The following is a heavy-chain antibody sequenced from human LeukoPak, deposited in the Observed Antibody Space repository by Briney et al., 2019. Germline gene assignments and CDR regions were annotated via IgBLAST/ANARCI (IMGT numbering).Heavy chain of an antibody. J-gene: IGHJ4*02. V-gene: IGHV3-30*04. CDR1: GFTFSSYA. Sequence: GGSLRLSCAASGFTFSSYAMHWVRQAPGKGLEWVAVISYDGSNKYYADSVKGRFTISRDNSKNTLYLQMNSLRAEDTAVYYCARDLEVATTILGYFDYWGQGTLVTVSS. CDR3: ARDLEVATTILGYFDY. D-gene: IGHD5-24*01. CDR2: ISYDGSNK.